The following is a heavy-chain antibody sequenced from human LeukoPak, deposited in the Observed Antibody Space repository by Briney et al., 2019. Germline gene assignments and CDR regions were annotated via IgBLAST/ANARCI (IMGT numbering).Heavy chain of an antibody. Sequence: GGSLRLSCAASGFTFSSYAMSWVRQAPGKGLEWVSAISGSGGSTYYADSVKGRFTISRDNSKNTLYLQMNSLRAEDTAVYYCAKEIRSPLMPRIAKGFDPWGQGTLVTVSS. V-gene: IGHV3-23*01. CDR3: AKEIRSPLMPRIAKGFDP. CDR2: ISGSGGST. D-gene: IGHD2-2*01. J-gene: IGHJ5*02. CDR1: GFTFSSYA.